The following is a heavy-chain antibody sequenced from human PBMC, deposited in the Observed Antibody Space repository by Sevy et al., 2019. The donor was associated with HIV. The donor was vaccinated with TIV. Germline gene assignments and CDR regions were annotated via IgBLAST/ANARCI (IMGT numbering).Heavy chain of an antibody. CDR2: INPNSGGT. J-gene: IGHJ3*02. CDR1: GYTFTGYY. Sequence: ASVKVSCKASGYTFTGYYMHWVRQAPGQGLEWMGWINPNSGGTNYAQKFQGRVTMTRDTSISTAYMELSRLRSDETAGYYCAIEDMVRGASDAFDIWGQGTMVTVSS. D-gene: IGHD3-10*01. V-gene: IGHV1-2*02. CDR3: AIEDMVRGASDAFDI.